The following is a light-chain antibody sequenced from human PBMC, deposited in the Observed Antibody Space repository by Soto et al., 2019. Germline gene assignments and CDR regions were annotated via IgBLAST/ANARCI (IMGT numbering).Light chain of an antibody. CDR2: DVS. V-gene: IGLV2-14*03. CDR1: SSDVGGYTH. J-gene: IGLJ1*01. Sequence: QSALTQPASVSGSPGQSITISCTGTSSDVGGYTHVSWYLQHPGKAPKLIIYDVSNRPSGVSNRFSGSKSGNTASLTISGLQAVDEADYYCSSYTTNNTYVFGTATKVSV. CDR3: SSYTTNNTYV.